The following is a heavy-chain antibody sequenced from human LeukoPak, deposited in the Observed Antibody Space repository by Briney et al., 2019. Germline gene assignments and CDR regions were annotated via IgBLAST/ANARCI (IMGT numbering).Heavy chain of an antibody. J-gene: IGHJ4*02. CDR3: ARVGIAAAGSFDY. V-gene: IGHV3-48*01. D-gene: IGHD6-13*01. CDR1: GFTFRSYS. Sequence: GGSLRLSCAASGFTFRSYSMNWVRQAPGKGLEWVSYISSSSTTIFYADSVKGRFAISRDNAKNSLYLQMNSLRAEDTAVYYCARVGIAAAGSFDYWGQGTLVTVSS. CDR2: ISSSSTTI.